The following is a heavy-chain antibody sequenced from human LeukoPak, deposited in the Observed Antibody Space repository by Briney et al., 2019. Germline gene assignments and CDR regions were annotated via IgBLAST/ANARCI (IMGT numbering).Heavy chain of an antibody. V-gene: IGHV3-23*01. J-gene: IGHJ4*02. CDR3: AKSTIFGEYYFDY. Sequence: GGSLRLSCVASGFTFSSYAMSWVRQAPGKGLEWVSAISVSGDSTYYADSVKGRFTISRDNSKNTLYLQMNSLRAEDTAVYYCAKSTIFGEYYFDYWGQGTLVTVSS. D-gene: IGHD3-3*01. CDR1: GFTFSSYA. CDR2: ISVSGDST.